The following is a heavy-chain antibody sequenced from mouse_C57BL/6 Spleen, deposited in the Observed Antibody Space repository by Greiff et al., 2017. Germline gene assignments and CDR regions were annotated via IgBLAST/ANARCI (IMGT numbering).Heavy chain of an antibody. D-gene: IGHD4-1*01. CDR1: GYTFTSYW. V-gene: IGHV1-64*01. CDR2: IHPNSGST. CDR3: ARFELTGDAMDY. Sequence: QVQLKQPGAELVKPGASVKLSCKASGYTFTSYWMHWVKQRPGQGLEWIGMIHPNSGSTNYNEKFKSKATLTVDKSSSTAYMQLSSLTSEDSAVYYCARFELTGDAMDYWGQGTSVTVSS. J-gene: IGHJ4*01.